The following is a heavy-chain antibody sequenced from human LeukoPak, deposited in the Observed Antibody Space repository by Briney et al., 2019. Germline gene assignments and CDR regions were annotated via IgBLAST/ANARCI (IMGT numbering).Heavy chain of an antibody. V-gene: IGHV3-30*03. CDR2: ISYDGNNK. J-gene: IGHJ3*02. CDR3: ARTSTDAFDI. Sequence: PGRSLRLSCAASGFTFSSYGMHWVRQAPGKGLEWVAVISYDGNNKYYADSVKGRFTISRDNSKNTLYLQMDNLRAEDTAVYYCARTSTDAFDIWGQGTMVTVSS. CDR1: GFTFSSYG.